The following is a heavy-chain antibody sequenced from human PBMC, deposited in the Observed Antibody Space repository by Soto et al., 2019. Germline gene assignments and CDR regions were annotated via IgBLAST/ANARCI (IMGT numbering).Heavy chain of an antibody. V-gene: IGHV4-39*01. Sequence: SETLSLTCTVSGGSISSSSYYWGWIRQPPGKGLEWIGSIYYSGSTYYNPSLKSRVTISVDTSKNQFSLKLSSVTAADTAVYYCARGSGYHYGNWFDPWGQGTLVTVSS. D-gene: IGHD3-22*01. CDR2: IYYSGST. CDR1: GGSISSSSYY. CDR3: ARGSGYHYGNWFDP. J-gene: IGHJ5*02.